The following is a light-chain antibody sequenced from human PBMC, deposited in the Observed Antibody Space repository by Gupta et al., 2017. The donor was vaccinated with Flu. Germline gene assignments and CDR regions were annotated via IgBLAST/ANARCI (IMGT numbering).Light chain of an antibody. V-gene: IGKV3-20*01. CDR2: AAS. Sequence: IVLTQSPGTLSLSPGERVTLSCRASQSINNIYLAWYQQKPGQAPRLLIYAASNRATGIPARFIGSGSGTDCTLTINRLEPEEFAVYYCQQYRGGKSPPYTFGQGTKLEIK. J-gene: IGKJ2*01. CDR3: QQYRGGKSPPYT. CDR1: QSINNIY.